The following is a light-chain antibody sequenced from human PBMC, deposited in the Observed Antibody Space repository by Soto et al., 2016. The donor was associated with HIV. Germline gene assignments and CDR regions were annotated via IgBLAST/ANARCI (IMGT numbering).Light chain of an antibody. Sequence: SYELTQPPSVSVSPGQTASITCSVDKLGDKYVSWYKQKPGQSPVLVIYEDNKRPSGIPERFSGSNSGNTATLTISGTQALDGADYYCQAWDSNTCFFGTGTKVTVL. CDR1: KLGDKY. CDR3: QAWDSNTCF. J-gene: IGLJ1*01. CDR2: EDN. V-gene: IGLV3-1*01.